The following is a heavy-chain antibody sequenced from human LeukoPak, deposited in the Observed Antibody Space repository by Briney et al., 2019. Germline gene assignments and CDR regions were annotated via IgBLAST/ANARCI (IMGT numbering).Heavy chain of an antibody. Sequence: PGGSLRLSCAAWGFTFDDYGMRGVRQAPAKGLEWVSGINWNGGSTVYADSVKGRFTISRDNAKNSLYLQMNSLRGEDTALYYCAREGYCSGGSCYYYYYYMDVWGKGTTVTVSS. CDR1: GFTFDDYG. V-gene: IGHV3-20*04. CDR2: INWNGGST. CDR3: AREGYCSGGSCYYYYYYMDV. D-gene: IGHD2-15*01. J-gene: IGHJ6*03.